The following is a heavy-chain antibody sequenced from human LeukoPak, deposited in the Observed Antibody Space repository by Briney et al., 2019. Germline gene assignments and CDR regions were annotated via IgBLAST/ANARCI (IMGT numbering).Heavy chain of an antibody. V-gene: IGHV1-8*03. D-gene: IGHD3-3*01. CDR3: ARGDFWSGYYTEDY. CDR1: GYTFTSYD. Sequence: ASVKVSCKASGYTFTSYDINWVRQATEQGLEWMGWMNPNSGNTGYAQKFQGRVTITRNTSISTAYMELSSLRSEDTAVYYCARGDFWSGYYTEDYWGQGTLVTVSS. J-gene: IGHJ4*02. CDR2: MNPNSGNT.